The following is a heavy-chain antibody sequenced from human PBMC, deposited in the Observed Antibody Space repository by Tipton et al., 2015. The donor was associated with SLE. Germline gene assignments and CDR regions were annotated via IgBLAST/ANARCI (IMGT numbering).Heavy chain of an antibody. CDR2: ISAYNGHT. Sequence: QSGAEVKKPGASVKVSCKASGYTFNTYSISWVRQAPGQGLECMGWISAYNGHTKFVQKFQGRVTMTTDTSASTAYMEMTNLRSDDTAVYYCARFRTSMDVWGTGTTVTVSS. D-gene: IGHD3-3*01. CDR1: GYTFNTYS. V-gene: IGHV1-18*01. CDR3: ARFRTSMDV. J-gene: IGHJ6*03.